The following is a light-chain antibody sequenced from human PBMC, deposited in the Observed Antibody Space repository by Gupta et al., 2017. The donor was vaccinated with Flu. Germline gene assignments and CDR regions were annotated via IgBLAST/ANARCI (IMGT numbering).Light chain of an antibody. CDR3: AAWDNSLNGVV. Sequence: QSVLTQPPSASGPPGQTVTISCSGSSSNIGSKAVNWYQQIPGTAPKLLVYNNNQRPSGVPDRFSGSKSGTSASLAISGLQFEDEGDYYCAAWDNSLNGVVFGGGTTLTVL. CDR2: NNN. CDR1: SSNIGSKA. J-gene: IGLJ2*01. V-gene: IGLV1-44*01.